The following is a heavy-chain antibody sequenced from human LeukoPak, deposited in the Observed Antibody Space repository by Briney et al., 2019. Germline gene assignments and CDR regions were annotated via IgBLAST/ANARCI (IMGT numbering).Heavy chain of an antibody. CDR3: ARQRAGRGYYYGMDV. Sequence: SETLSLTCTVSGGSISSYYWSWIRQPPGKGLEWIGCIYYSGSTNYNPSLKSRVTISVDTSKNQFSLKLSSVTAADTAVYYCARQRAGRGYYYGMDVWGQGTTVTVSS. CDR1: GGSISSYY. D-gene: IGHD3-10*01. J-gene: IGHJ6*02. V-gene: IGHV4-59*08. CDR2: IYYSGST.